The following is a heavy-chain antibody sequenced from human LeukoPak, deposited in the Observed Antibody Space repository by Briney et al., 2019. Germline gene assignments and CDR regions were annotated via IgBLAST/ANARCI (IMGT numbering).Heavy chain of an antibody. CDR2: ISAYNGNA. CDR1: GYTFTSYG. Sequence: ASVKVSCKASGYTFTSYGISWVRQAPGQGLEWMGWISAYNGNANYAQKLQGRVTMTTDTSTSTAYMELRSLRSDDTAVYYCARGTAARPHNWFDPWGQGTLVTVSS. V-gene: IGHV1-18*01. J-gene: IGHJ5*02. CDR3: ARGTAARPHNWFDP. D-gene: IGHD6-6*01.